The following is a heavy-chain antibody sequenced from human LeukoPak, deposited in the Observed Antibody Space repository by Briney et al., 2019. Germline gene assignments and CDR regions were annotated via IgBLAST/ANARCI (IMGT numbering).Heavy chain of an antibody. J-gene: IGHJ4*02. CDR3: ASSDHLSY. CDR2: INHSGST. D-gene: IGHD1-14*01. Sequence: SETLSLTCAVSGGSFSGYYWNWIRQSPGKVLEWIGEINHSGSTNYNPSLKSRVTISVDTSKNQFSLKLSSVTAADTAVYYCASSDHLSYWGQGTLVTVSS. V-gene: IGHV4-34*01. CDR1: GGSFSGYY.